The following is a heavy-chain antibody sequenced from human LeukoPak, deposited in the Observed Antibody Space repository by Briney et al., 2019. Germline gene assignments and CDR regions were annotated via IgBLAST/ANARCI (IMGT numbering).Heavy chain of an antibody. CDR2: ISGSGYST. V-gene: IGHV3-23*01. Sequence: GGSLRLSCAASGFTFSSYGMSWVRQAPGKGLEWVSAISGSGYSTYYAGSVKGRFTISRDNSKNTLYLQMNSLRAEDTAVYYCACRTRWPLAGIDYWGQGTLVTVSS. CDR1: GFTFSSYG. J-gene: IGHJ4*02. D-gene: IGHD5-24*01. CDR3: ACRTRWPLAGIDY.